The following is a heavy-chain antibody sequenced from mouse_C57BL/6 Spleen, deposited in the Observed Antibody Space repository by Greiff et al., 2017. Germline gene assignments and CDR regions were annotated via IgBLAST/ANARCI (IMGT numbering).Heavy chain of an antibody. CDR1: GYAFSSYW. CDR3: ARRDGNPWFAY. D-gene: IGHD2-1*01. Sequence: VQLQESGAELVKPGASVKLSCKASGYAFSSYWMNWVKQRPGKGLEWIGQIYPGDGDTNYNGKFKGKATLTADKSSSTAYMQLSSLTSEDSAVYFCARRDGNPWFAYWGQGTLVTVSA. J-gene: IGHJ3*01. CDR2: IYPGDGDT. V-gene: IGHV1-80*01.